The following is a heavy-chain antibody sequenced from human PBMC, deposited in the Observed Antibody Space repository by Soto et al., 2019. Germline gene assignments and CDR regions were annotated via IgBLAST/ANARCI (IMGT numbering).Heavy chain of an antibody. CDR3: ARGTGTTGYFDY. D-gene: IGHD1-7*01. CDR1: GGSISNFY. J-gene: IGHJ4*02. CDR2: IHTSGYA. V-gene: IGHV4-4*07. Sequence: XGTLALTCTVSGGSISNFYWSWIRQPAGKGLAWIGRIHTSGYANYNPSLKGRVTMSVDTSKNQFSLKLNSVTAADTAVYFCARGTGTTGYFDYWGQGALVTVSS.